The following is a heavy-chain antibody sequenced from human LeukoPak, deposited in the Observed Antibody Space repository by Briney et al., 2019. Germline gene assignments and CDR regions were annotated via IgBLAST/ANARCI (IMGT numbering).Heavy chain of an antibody. J-gene: IGHJ4*02. CDR3: ARASSGLDY. D-gene: IGHD6-19*01. Sequence: ASETLSLTCTVSGGSISGYYWSWIRQPPGKGLEWIGYIYYSGSTNYNPSLKSRVTISVDTSKNQFSLKLSSVTAADTAVYYCARASSGLDYWGQGTLVTVSS. CDR1: GGSISGYY. V-gene: IGHV4-59*08. CDR2: IYYSGST.